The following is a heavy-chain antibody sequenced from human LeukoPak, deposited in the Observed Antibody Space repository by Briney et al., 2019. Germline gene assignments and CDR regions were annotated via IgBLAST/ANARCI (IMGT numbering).Heavy chain of an antibody. V-gene: IGHV3-21*01. Sequence: GGSLRLSCAASGFTFSSYSMNWVRQAPGKGLEWVSSISSSSSYIYYADSVKGRFTISRDNAKNSLYLQMNSLRAEDTAVYYCATLYGGQRADGYWGQGTLVTVSS. D-gene: IGHD2-15*01. CDR3: ATLYGGQRADGY. CDR1: GFTFSSYS. CDR2: ISSSSSYI. J-gene: IGHJ4*02.